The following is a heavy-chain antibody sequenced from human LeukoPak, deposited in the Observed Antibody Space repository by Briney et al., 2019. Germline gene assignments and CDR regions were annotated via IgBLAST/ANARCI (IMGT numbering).Heavy chain of an antibody. CDR1: GFTFSSYA. Sequence: GRSLRLSCAASGFTFSSYAMHWVRQAPGKGLEWVAVISYDGSNKYYADSVKGRFTISRDNSKNTLYLQMNSLRAGDTAVYYCARERCSSTSCASPFDPWGQGTLVTVSS. V-gene: IGHV3-30-3*01. CDR3: ARERCSSTSCASPFDP. J-gene: IGHJ5*02. D-gene: IGHD2-2*01. CDR2: ISYDGSNK.